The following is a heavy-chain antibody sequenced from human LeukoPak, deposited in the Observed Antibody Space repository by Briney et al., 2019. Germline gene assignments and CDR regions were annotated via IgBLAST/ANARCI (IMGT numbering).Heavy chain of an antibody. D-gene: IGHD3-22*01. CDR2: VYYTGST. CDR1: GGGIRAYY. J-gene: IGHJ4*02. Sequence: SETLSLTCTVSGGGIRAYYWTWIRQPPGKGLEWIGHVYYTGSTNYNPSLKSRVSISLDTSKNQFSLKWTSVTAADTAVYYCARRSKDSSGYYHFDYWGQGTLVTVSS. V-gene: IGHV4-59*01. CDR3: ARRSKDSSGYYHFDY.